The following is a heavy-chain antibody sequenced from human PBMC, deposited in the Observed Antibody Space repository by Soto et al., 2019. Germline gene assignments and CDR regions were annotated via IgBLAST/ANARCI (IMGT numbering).Heavy chain of an antibody. CDR2: IYYSGST. D-gene: IGHD6-13*01. J-gene: IGHJ4*01. CDR3: ARLVPRDWFSSRLDIFDY. V-gene: IGHV4-59*08. CDR1: GGSISSYY. Sequence: SVTLSLTCTVSGGSISSYYWSWIRQPPGKRLEWIGYIYYSGSTNYNPSLKSRVTISVDTSKNQFSLKLSSVTAADTAVYYCARLVPRDWFSSRLDIFDYWGHGTLVTVSS.